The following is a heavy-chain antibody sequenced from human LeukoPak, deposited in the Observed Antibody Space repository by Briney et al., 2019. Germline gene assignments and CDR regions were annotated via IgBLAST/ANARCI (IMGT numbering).Heavy chain of an antibody. CDR1: GYIFTSYY. V-gene: IGHV1-46*03. D-gene: IGHD3-10*01. CDR2: INPSGGST. CDR3: TRNDASGLDY. Sequence: ASVKVSCKASGYIFTSYYIQWVRQAPEQGLEWMGVINPSGGSTNYAQKFQGRVTMSRDTSTSTVYMELSSLRSEDTAVYYCTRNDASGLDYWGQGTLVTVSS. J-gene: IGHJ4*02.